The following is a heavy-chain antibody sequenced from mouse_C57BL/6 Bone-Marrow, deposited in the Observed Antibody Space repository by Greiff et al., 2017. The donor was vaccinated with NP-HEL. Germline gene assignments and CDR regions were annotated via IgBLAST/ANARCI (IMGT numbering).Heavy chain of an antibody. V-gene: IGHV5-4*01. CDR1: GFTFSSYA. CDR2: ISDGGSYT. Sequence: EVMLVESGGGLVKPGGSLKLSCAASGFTFSSYAMSWVRQTPEKRLEWVATISDGGSYTYYPDNVKGRFTISRDNAKNNLYLQMSHLKSEDTAMYYCARDDFDDWGTGTTVTVSS. J-gene: IGHJ1*03. CDR3: ARDDFDD.